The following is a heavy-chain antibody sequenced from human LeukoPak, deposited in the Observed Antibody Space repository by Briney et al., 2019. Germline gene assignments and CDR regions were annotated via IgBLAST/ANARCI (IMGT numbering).Heavy chain of an antibody. CDR2: IRSDGST. J-gene: IGHJ3*02. CDR1: GFTVSSNY. CDR3: AREMYSGMYNDAFDI. Sequence: GGSLRLSCTASGFTVSSNYTSWVRQAPGKGLEWVSVIRSDGSTNHADSVEGRFTISRDNSKNTLYLQMNNLRAEDTAMYYCAREMYSGMYNDAFDIWGQGTKVTVSS. V-gene: IGHV3-53*01. D-gene: IGHD1-26*01.